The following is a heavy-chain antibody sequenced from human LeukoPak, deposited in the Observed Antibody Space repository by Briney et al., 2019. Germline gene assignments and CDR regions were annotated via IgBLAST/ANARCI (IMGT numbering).Heavy chain of an antibody. D-gene: IGHD3-16*01. J-gene: IGHJ4*02. CDR2: TYYRSKWYT. CDR1: GDSFSSNSAA. CDR3: ARKSGGPFDY. V-gene: IGHV6-1*01. Sequence: SQTLSHTCAISGDSFSSNSAAWNWIRQSPSRGHEWLGRTYYRSKWYTDYALSVKSRITINPDTPKNQFSLQLNSVTPEDTAVYYCARKSGGPFDYWGQGTLVTVSS.